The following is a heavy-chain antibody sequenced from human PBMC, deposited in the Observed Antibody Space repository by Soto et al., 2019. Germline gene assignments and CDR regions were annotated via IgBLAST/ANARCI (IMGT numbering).Heavy chain of an antibody. D-gene: IGHD1-1*01. V-gene: IGHV1-69*12. Sequence: QVQLEQSGXEXKKXGXSVKXSCKASGGTFRNSAISWVRXAPGQGLEWLGGIMPIFRTPDYSQKFQGRVTVTADESTSTAYMELRGLRSDDTAVYYCARDNDRPQLGGNYYYILDVWGQGTTVTVSS. CDR3: ARDNDRPQLGGNYYYILDV. CDR1: GGTFRNSA. CDR2: IMPIFRTP. J-gene: IGHJ6*02.